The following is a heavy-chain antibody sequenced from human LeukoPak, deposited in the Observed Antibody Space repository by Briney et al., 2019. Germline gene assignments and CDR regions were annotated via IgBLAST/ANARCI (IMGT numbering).Heavy chain of an antibody. Sequence: KPGGSLRLSCAASGFTFSRYSMHWVRQAPGKGLEWVSSISSSSSYIYYADSVKGRFTISRDNAKNSLFLQMNSLRAEDTAVYYCARVSFTFAVVISYFDHWGQGALVTVSS. CDR3: ARVSFTFAVVISYFDH. V-gene: IGHV3-21*01. J-gene: IGHJ4*02. CDR2: ISSSSSYI. D-gene: IGHD3-3*01. CDR1: GFTFSRYS.